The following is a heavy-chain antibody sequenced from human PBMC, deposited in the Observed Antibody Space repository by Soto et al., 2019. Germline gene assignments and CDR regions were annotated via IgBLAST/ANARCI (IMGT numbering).Heavy chain of an antibody. CDR2: IYYSGST. V-gene: IGHV4-39*01. J-gene: IGHJ6*02. CDR3: ARRSAMVRFYGMDV. CDR1: GGSISSSSYY. D-gene: IGHD5-18*01. Sequence: SETLSLTCTVSGGSISSSSYYWGWIRQPPGKGLEWIGSIYYSGSTYYNPSLKSRVTISVDTSKNQFSLKLSSVTAADTAVYYCARRSAMVRFYGMDVWGQGATVTVSS.